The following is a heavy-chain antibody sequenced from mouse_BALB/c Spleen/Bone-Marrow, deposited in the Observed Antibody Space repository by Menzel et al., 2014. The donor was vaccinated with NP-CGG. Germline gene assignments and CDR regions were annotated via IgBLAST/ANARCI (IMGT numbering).Heavy chain of an antibody. CDR1: GFNIKDTY. D-gene: IGHD4-1*01. V-gene: IGHV14-3*02. CDR2: IDPANGNT. Sequence: EVQLQQSGAELVKPGASVKLSCTASGFNIKDTYMHWVKQRPEQGLEWIGRIDPANGNTKYDPKFQGKATITADTSSNSACLQLSSLTSEDTADYYCAGWECYAMDYWGQGTSVTVSS. J-gene: IGHJ4*01. CDR3: AGWECYAMDY.